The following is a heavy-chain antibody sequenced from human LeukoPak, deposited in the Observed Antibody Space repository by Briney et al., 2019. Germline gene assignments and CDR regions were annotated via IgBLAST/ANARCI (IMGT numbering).Heavy chain of an antibody. CDR3: ARDIVSGYDQGAWFDP. J-gene: IGHJ5*02. CDR2: IIPIFGTA. V-gene: IGHV1-69*06. D-gene: IGHD5-12*01. CDR1: GGTFSSYA. Sequence: GASVKVSCKASGGTFSSYAISWVRQAPGQGLEWMGGIIPIFGTANYAQKFQGRVTITADKSTSTAYMELSSLRSADTAVYYCARDIVSGYDQGAWFDPWGQGTLVTVSS.